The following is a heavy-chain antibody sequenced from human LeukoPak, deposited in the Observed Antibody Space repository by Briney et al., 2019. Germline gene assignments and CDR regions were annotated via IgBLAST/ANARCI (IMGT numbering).Heavy chain of an antibody. V-gene: IGHV3-49*03. CDR1: GFTFGDYA. Sequence: PGGSLRLSCTASGFTFGDYAMSWFRQAPGKGLEWVGFIRSKAYGGTTEYAASVKGRFTISRDDSKSIAYLQMNSLKTEDTAVYYCTTDPIHGDYLVDAFDIWGQGTMVTVSS. D-gene: IGHD4-17*01. J-gene: IGHJ3*02. CDR2: IRSKAYGGTT. CDR3: TTDPIHGDYLVDAFDI.